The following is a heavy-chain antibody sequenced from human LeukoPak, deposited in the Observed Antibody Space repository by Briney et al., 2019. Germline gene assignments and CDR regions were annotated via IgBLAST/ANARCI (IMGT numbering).Heavy chain of an antibody. CDR3: ATGTAAAGTLDYYYYGMDV. Sequence: GASVKVSCKVSGYTLTELSMHWVRQAPGKGLEWMGGFDPEDGETMYAQKFQGRVTMTEDTSTDTAYMELSSLRSEDTAVYYCATGTAAAGTLDYYYYGMDVWGQGTTVTVSS. J-gene: IGHJ6*02. V-gene: IGHV1-24*01. CDR1: GYTLTELS. D-gene: IGHD6-13*01. CDR2: FDPEDGET.